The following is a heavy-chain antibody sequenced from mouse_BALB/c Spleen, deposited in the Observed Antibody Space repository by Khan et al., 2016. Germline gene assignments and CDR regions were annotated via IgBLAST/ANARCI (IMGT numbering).Heavy chain of an antibody. V-gene: IGHV2-9*02. CDR1: GFSLTSYG. CDR2: IWAGGNT. D-gene: IGHD2-4*01. J-gene: IGHJ3*01. Sequence: QVQLKESGPGLVAPSQSLSITCTVSGFSLTSYGIHWVRQPPGKGLEWLGVIWAGGNTNYNSALMSRLSIIKDNSKSQVFLTMNSLQSDYTAMYYWAREGMITFAYWGQGTLVTVST. CDR3: AREGMITFAY.